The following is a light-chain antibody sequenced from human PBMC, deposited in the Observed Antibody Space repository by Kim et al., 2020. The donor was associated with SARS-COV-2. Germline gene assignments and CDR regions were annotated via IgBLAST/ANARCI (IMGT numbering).Light chain of an antibody. CDR1: YSNIGNND. V-gene: IGLV1-51*01. J-gene: IGLJ7*01. CDR3: GTWDSRLSATV. CDR2: DNT. Sequence: QSVLTQPPSVSAATGQRVTISCSGTYSNIGNNDVSWYRQLPGTAPQLLIYDNTQRPSWIPDRFSGFKSGTSATLGITGLQTGDEADYYCGTWDSRLSATVFGGGTQLTVL.